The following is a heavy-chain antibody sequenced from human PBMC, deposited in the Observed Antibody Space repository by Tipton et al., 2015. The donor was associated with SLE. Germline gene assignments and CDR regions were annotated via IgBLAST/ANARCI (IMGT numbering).Heavy chain of an antibody. J-gene: IGHJ3*02. D-gene: IGHD2-8*02. V-gene: IGHV3-30*04. CDR2: ISYDGSNK. Sequence: QLVQSGGGVVQPGRSLRLSCAASGFTFSSYAMHWVRQAPGKGLEWVAVISYDGSNKYYADSVKGRFTISRDNSKNTLYLQMNSLRAEDTAVYYCAGELVNDAFDIWGQGTMVTVPS. CDR3: AGELVNDAFDI. CDR1: GFTFSSYA.